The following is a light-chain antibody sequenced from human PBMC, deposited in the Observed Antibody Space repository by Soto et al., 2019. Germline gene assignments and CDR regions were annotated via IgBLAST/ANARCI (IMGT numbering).Light chain of an antibody. CDR1: SSDVGCYNY. CDR2: DVS. J-gene: IGLJ2*01. V-gene: IGLV2-11*01. Sequence: QSSLTQPRSVSGSPGQSVTISCTGTSSDVGCYNYVSWYQQHPGKAPKLMIYDVSKRPSGVPDRFSGSKSGNTASLTISGRQAEDEADYYCCSYAGSYNSFGGGTKLTVL. CDR3: CSYAGSYNS.